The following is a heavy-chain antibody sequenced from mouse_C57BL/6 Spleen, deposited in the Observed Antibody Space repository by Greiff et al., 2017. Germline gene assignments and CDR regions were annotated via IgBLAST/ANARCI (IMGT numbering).Heavy chain of an antibody. Sequence: ESGPGLVKPSQSLSLTCSVTGYSITSGYYWNWIRQFPGNKLEWMGYISYDGSNNYNPSLKNRISITRDTSKNQFFLKLNSVTTEDTATYYCAREGVGNYDYWGQGTTLTVSS. J-gene: IGHJ2*01. CDR1: GYSITSGYY. CDR2: ISYDGSN. D-gene: IGHD2-1*01. V-gene: IGHV3-6*01. CDR3: AREGVGNYDY.